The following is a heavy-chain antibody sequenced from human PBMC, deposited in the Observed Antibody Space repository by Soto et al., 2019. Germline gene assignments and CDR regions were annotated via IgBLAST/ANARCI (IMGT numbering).Heavy chain of an antibody. CDR3: ARLSVLRYFDWLLPYGMDV. CDR2: IYYSGST. V-gene: IGHV4-39*01. J-gene: IGHJ6*02. D-gene: IGHD3-9*01. CDR1: GGSISSSSYY. Sequence: SETLSLTCTVSGGSISSSSYYWGWIRQPPGKGLEWIGSIYYSGSTYYNPSLKSRVTISVDTSKNQFSLKLSSVTAADTAVYYCARLSVLRYFDWLLPYGMDVWGQGTTVTVSS.